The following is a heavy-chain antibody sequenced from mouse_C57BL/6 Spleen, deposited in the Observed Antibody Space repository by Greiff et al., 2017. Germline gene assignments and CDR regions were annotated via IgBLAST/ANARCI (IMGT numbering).Heavy chain of an antibody. J-gene: IGHJ1*03. Sequence: QVQLQQPGAELVKPGASVKLSCKASGYTFTSYWMQWVKQRPGQGLEWIGEIDPSDSYTNYNQKFQGKATLTVDTSSSTAYMQLSSLTSEDSAVYYCARSDGYDGDWYFDVWGTGTTVTVSS. V-gene: IGHV1-50*01. CDR3: ARSDGYDGDWYFDV. CDR2: IDPSDSYT. D-gene: IGHD2-2*01. CDR1: GYTFTSYW.